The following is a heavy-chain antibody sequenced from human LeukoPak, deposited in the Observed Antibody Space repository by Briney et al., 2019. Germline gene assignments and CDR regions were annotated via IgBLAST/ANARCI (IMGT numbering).Heavy chain of an antibody. D-gene: IGHD3-22*01. V-gene: IGHV4-39*01. CDR3: ARPSSSGYYYVANFDY. Sequence: PSETLSLTCTVSGGSISSSRYYWAWIRQPPGKGLEWIGSIYYSGSTYYNPSLKSRVTISVDTSKNQFSLKLTSVTAPDTAVYYCARPSSSGYYYVANFDYWGQGTLVTVSS. J-gene: IGHJ4*02. CDR2: IYYSGST. CDR1: GGSISSSRYY.